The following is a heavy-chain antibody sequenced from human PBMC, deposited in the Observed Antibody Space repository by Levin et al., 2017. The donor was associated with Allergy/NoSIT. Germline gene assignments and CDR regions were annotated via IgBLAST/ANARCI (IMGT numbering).Heavy chain of an antibody. D-gene: IGHD4-23*01. V-gene: IGHV3-33*01. Sequence: GESLKISCAASGFTFSSYGMHWVRQAPGKGLEWVAVIWYDGSNKYYADSVKGRFTISRDNSKNTLYLQMNSLRAEDTAVYYCARAPWGGNFPPALDYWGQGTLVTVSS. CDR2: IWYDGSNK. CDR3: ARAPWGGNFPPALDY. CDR1: GFTFSSYG. J-gene: IGHJ4*02.